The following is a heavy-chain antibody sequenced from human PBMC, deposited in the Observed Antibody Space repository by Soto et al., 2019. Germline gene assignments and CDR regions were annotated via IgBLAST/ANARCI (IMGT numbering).Heavy chain of an antibody. CDR3: AKGGLPNYYDSSGTRFDP. D-gene: IGHD3-22*01. Sequence: GSLRLSCAASGFTCSSYWMHWVRQAPGKGLVWVSRINSDGSSTSYADSVKGRFTISRDNSKNTLYLQMNSLRAEDTAVYYCAKGGLPNYYDSSGTRFDPWGQGTLVTVSS. CDR1: GFTCSSYW. V-gene: IGHV3-74*01. J-gene: IGHJ5*02. CDR2: INSDGSST.